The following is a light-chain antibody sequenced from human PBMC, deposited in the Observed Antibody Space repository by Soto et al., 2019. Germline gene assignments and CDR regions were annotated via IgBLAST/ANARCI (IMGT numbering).Light chain of an antibody. V-gene: IGKV3-15*01. CDR1: QSISSS. Sequence: DIVMTQFPATLSVSPGERATLSCRASQSISSSLAWYQQKPGQAPRLLIDGASSRATGTPARFSGSGSGTEFTLTISSLQSEDLAVYYCQQYNSYPVTFGQGTRLEIK. CDR3: QQYNSYPVT. CDR2: GAS. J-gene: IGKJ5*01.